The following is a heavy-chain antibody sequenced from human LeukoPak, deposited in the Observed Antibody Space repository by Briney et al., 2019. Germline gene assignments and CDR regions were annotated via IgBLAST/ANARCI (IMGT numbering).Heavy chain of an antibody. D-gene: IGHD3-10*01. CDR1: GFTFSSYA. J-gene: IGHJ4*02. CDR2: ISYDGSNK. V-gene: IGHV3-30*04. CDR3: AKDRDDYGSGSSPGY. Sequence: PGGSLRLSCAASGFTFSSYAMHWVRQAPGKGLEWVAVISYDGSNKYYADSVKGRFTISRDNSKNTLYLQMNSLRAEDTAVYYCAKDRDDYGSGSSPGYWGQGTLVTVSS.